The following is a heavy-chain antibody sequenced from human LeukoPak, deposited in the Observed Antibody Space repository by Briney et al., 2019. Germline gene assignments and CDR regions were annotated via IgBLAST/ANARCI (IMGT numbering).Heavy chain of an antibody. CDR2: ISGSGGST. CDR1: GFTFSSYA. V-gene: IGHV3-23*01. J-gene: IGHJ4*02. D-gene: IGHD5-18*01. Sequence: GGSLRLSCAASGFTFSSYAMSWIRQAPGKGLEWVSAISGSGGSTYYADSVKGRFTISRDNSKNTLYLQMNSLRAEDTAVYYCAKARGPGYSYGQSSADYWGQGTLVTVSS. CDR3: AKARGPGYSYGQSSADY.